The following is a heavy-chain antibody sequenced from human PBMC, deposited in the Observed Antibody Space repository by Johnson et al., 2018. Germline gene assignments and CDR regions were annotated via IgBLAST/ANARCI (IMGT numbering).Heavy chain of an antibody. V-gene: IGHV2-5*02. CDR2: IFWDDGK. D-gene: IGHD3-22*01. J-gene: IGHJ6*03. Sequence: QVTLKESGPTLVKPTQTLTLTCTFSGFSLSTSGVGVAWIRQPPGKALDWLAHIFWDDGKRYSPTLKSRLNITKDTSKNQGVLTMPNMDPVDTATYYCAHSHPILEYDSAGYLSYMDVWGKGTTVTVSS. CDR1: GFSLSTSGVG. CDR3: AHSHPILEYDSAGYLSYMDV.